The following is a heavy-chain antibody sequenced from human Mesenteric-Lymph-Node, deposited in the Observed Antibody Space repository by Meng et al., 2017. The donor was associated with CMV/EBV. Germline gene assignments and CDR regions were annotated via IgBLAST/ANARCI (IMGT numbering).Heavy chain of an antibody. CDR2: ISGSGDST. J-gene: IGHJ4*02. CDR1: GFTFSSYA. Sequence: SGFTFSSYAMSWVRQAPGKGLEWVSAISGSGDSTYYADSAKGRFTISRDNSKNTLYLQMNSPRAEDTAVYYCAKGFAIIVVPAVMFYWGQGTLVTVSS. V-gene: IGHV3-23*01. CDR3: AKGFAIIVVPAVMFY. D-gene: IGHD2-2*01.